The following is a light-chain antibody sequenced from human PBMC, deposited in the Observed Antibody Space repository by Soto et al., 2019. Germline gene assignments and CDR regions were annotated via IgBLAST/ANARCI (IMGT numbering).Light chain of an antibody. CDR3: CSYAGSSTLYV. Sequence: QSVLTQPASVSGSHGQSITISCTGTSSDVGSYNLVSWYQQHPGKAPKLMIYEVNKRPSGVSNRFSGSKSGNTASLTISGLQAEDEVDYYCCSYAGSSTLYVFGTGTKLTVL. V-gene: IGLV2-23*02. J-gene: IGLJ1*01. CDR1: SSDVGSYNL. CDR2: EVN.